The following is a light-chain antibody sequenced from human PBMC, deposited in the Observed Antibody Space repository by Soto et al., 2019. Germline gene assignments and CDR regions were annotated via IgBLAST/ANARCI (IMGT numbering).Light chain of an antibody. J-gene: IGKJ1*01. CDR2: GAS. Sequence: EIVLTQSPGTLSLSPGERATLSCRASQSVSRSYLAWYQQKPGQAPRLLVYGASIRATGIPDRFSGSGSGTDFSLTINKVEPEDFAVYYCQQYGDSPPWTFGQGTTVEIK. V-gene: IGKV3-20*01. CDR1: QSVSRSY. CDR3: QQYGDSPPWT.